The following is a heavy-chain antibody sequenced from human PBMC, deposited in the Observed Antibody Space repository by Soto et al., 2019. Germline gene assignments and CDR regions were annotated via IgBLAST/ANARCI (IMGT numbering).Heavy chain of an antibody. CDR1: GFTFSSYG. J-gene: IGHJ6*02. CDR2: IWYDGSNK. V-gene: IGHV3-33*01. Sequence: QGQLVESGGGVVQPGRSLRLSCAASGFTFSSYGMPWVRQAPGKGLEWVAVIWYDGSNKYYADSVKGRFTISRDNSKNALYLQMNSLRAEDTAVYYCARDVTSHSTYYYGMDGWGQGTTVTVS. CDR3: ARDVTSHSTYYYGMDG. D-gene: IGHD2-2*01.